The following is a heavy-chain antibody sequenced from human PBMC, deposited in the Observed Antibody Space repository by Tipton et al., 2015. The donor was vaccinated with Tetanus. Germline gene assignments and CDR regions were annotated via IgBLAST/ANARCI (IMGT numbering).Heavy chain of an antibody. V-gene: IGHV3-48*01. CDR3: VKDRGTQSGSGPYNFDL. CDR2: IGVSSSPI. Sequence: SLRLSCAASGFTFSTYSMNWVRQAPGKGLEWVSSIGVSSSPIYYADSVKSRFTISRDNAKNTLFLDMHSAGVEDTAVYYCVKDRGTQSGSGPYNFDLWGQGTLVTVSS. J-gene: IGHJ4*02. D-gene: IGHD3-10*01. CDR1: GFTFSTYS.